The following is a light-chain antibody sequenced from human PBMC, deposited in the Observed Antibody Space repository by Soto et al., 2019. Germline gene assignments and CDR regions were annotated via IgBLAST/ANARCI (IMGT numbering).Light chain of an antibody. Sequence: QSVLTQPPSVSGAPRQRVTISCTGSSSNIGAGYDVHWYQQLPGTAPKVLIDDNNNRPSGVPDRFSGSKSGTSAPLAITGLQAEDEADYYCHSYDVSLSGPVFGGGTKVTVL. V-gene: IGLV1-40*01. J-gene: IGLJ2*01. CDR1: SSNIGAGYD. CDR2: DNN. CDR3: HSYDVSLSGPV.